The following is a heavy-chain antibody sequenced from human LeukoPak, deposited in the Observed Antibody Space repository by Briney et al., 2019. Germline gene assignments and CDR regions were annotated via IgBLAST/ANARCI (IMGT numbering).Heavy chain of an antibody. CDR3: AKDIKMGADYFDY. V-gene: IGHV3-23*01. J-gene: IGHJ4*02. Sequence: GGSLRLSCAASGFTFSSYAMSWVRQAPGKGLEWVSGISGSGGRTYYADSVKGRFTISRDNSKNTLYLQMNSLRAEDTAVYYCAKDIKMGADYFDYWGQGTLVTVSS. D-gene: IGHD1-26*01. CDR2: ISGSGGRT. CDR1: GFTFSSYA.